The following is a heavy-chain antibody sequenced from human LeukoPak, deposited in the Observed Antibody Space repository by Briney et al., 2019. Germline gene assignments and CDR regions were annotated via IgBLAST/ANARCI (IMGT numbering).Heavy chain of an antibody. CDR1: GCTFSSYW. CDR3: ARDRTGNDY. Sequence: GGSLRLSCAASGCTFSSYWMSWIRQAPGKGLEWVANIKEDGSEKYYVDSVRGRFTISRDNAKNSLSLQMNSLRAEDTAVYYCARDRTGNDYWGQGALVTVSS. J-gene: IGHJ4*02. CDR2: IKEDGSEK. V-gene: IGHV3-7*01. D-gene: IGHD1-1*01.